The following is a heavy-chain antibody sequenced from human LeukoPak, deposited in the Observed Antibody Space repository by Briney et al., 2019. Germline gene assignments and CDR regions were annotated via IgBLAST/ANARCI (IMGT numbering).Heavy chain of an antibody. CDR1: GVSIFSYY. D-gene: IGHD3-9*01. CDR3: ATGRSIRYFDY. CDR2: THYSGST. V-gene: IGHV4-59*08. J-gene: IGHJ4*02. Sequence: SETLSLTCTVSGVSIFSYYWNWVRQPPGKGLGWIGYTHYSGSTNYNPSLKSRVTISVDTSKSQFSLKLTSATAADTAVYYCATGRSIRYFDYWGQGTLLTVSS.